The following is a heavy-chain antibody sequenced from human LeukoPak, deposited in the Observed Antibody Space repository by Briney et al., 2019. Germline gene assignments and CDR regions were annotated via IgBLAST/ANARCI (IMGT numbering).Heavy chain of an antibody. V-gene: IGHV1-69*05. J-gene: IGHJ3*02. Sequence: ASVKVSCKASGGTFSSYAISWVRQAPGQGLEWMGGIIPIFGTANYAQKFQGRVTITTDESTSTAYMELSSLRSEDAAVCYCASLYSNYVRNRRNAFDIWGQGTMVTVSS. CDR2: IIPIFGTA. D-gene: IGHD4-11*01. CDR1: GGTFSSYA. CDR3: ASLYSNYVRNRRNAFDI.